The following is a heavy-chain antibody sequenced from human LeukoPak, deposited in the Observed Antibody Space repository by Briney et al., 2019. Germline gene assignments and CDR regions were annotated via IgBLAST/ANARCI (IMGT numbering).Heavy chain of an antibody. D-gene: IGHD2-21*01. Sequence: PSETLSLTCAVYGGSFSGYYWSWIRQPPGKGLEWIGEINHSGSTNYNPSLKSRVTISVDTSKNQFSLKLSSVTAAGTAVYYCARLRVWPPYYYYGMDVWGQGTTVTVSS. CDR3: ARLRVWPPYYYYGMDV. CDR1: GGSFSGYY. V-gene: IGHV4-34*01. CDR2: INHSGST. J-gene: IGHJ6*02.